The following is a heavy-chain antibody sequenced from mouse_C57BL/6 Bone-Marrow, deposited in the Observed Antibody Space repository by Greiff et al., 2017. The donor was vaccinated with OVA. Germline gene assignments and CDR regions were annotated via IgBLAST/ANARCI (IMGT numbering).Heavy chain of an antibody. D-gene: IGHD1-1*01. J-gene: IGHJ1*03. Sequence: VQLQQSGAELVRPGASVTLSCKASGYTFTDYEMHWVKQTPVYGLEWIGAIDPETGGTAYNQKFKGKAILTADKSSSTAYMELRSLTSEDSAVYYCTRAHYYGSTDWYFDVWGTGTTVTVSS. V-gene: IGHV1-15*01. CDR3: TRAHYYGSTDWYFDV. CDR1: GYTFTDYE. CDR2: IDPETGGT.